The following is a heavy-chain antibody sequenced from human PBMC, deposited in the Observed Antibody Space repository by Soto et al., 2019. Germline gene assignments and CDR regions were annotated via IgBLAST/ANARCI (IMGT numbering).Heavy chain of an antibody. Sequence: QVQLVQSGAEGKKPGASVKVSCKASGYTCTNFYIHWGRQATGQGPEWMGLINRSGGGTSHAKKFQGRVTRTRDTFTRTNYMDLSSLTSEDTAVYYCCRGLGGPPQSADADSAENSVAVMAVWGNGTTVTVSS. J-gene: IGHJ6*03. CDR3: CRGLGGPPQSADADSAENSVAVMAV. V-gene: IGHV1-46*03. CDR1: GYTCTNFY. CDR2: INRSGGGT. D-gene: IGHD6-19*01.